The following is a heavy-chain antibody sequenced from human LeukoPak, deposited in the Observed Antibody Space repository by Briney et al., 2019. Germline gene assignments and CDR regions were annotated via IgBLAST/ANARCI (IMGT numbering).Heavy chain of an antibody. CDR1: GYTFTSNY. J-gene: IGHJ4*02. Sequence: ASVKVSCKASGYTFTSNYMHWVRQAPGQGLEWMGIIHPSGGNTNYAQKFQGRVAMTRDTSTSTVYMELSSLRSEDTAIYYCARDCSSTRCQGPVFDNWGQGTLVTVSS. CDR2: IHPSGGNT. D-gene: IGHD2-2*01. V-gene: IGHV1-46*01. CDR3: ARDCSSTRCQGPVFDN.